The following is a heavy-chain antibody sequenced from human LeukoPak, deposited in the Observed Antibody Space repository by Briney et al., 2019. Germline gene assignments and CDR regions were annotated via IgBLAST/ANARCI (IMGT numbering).Heavy chain of an antibody. V-gene: IGHV3-9*01. D-gene: IGHD6-19*01. J-gene: IGHJ1*01. CDR2: ISWNSGSI. CDR3: AKAFGYSSGEFQH. Sequence: PGRSLRLSCAASGFTFDDYAMHWVRQAPGKGLEWVSGISWNSGSIGYADSVKGRFTISRDNAKNSLYLQMNSLRAEDTALYYCAKAFGYSSGEFQHWGQGTLVTVSS. CDR1: GFTFDDYA.